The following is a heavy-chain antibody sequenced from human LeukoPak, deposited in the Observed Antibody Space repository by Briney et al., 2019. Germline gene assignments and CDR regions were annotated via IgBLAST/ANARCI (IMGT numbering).Heavy chain of an antibody. Sequence: SETLSLTCAVFGGSFSGYYWNWILQPPGKGLDWIGEISHSGSTNYNPSLKSRVTISVDTSKNQFSLKLSSVTAADTAVYYCARGIFRQYCSSTSCYTRSEYFQHWGQGTLDNVSS. CDR1: GGSFSGYY. D-gene: IGHD2-2*02. V-gene: IGHV4-34*01. CDR2: ISHSGST. CDR3: ARGIFRQYCSSTSCYTRSEYFQH. J-gene: IGHJ1*01.